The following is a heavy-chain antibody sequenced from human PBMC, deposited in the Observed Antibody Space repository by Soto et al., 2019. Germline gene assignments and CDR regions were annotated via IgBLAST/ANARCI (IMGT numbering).Heavy chain of an antibody. Sequence: ASLKVSCKASGYTFTSYDINWVRQATGQGLEWMGWMSPNSGNTGYAQKFQGRVTMTRNTSISTAYMELSSLRSEDTAVYYCARVRKYDFWSGYPPPDYWGQGTLVTVSS. CDR3: ARVRKYDFWSGYPPPDY. V-gene: IGHV1-8*01. CDR2: MSPNSGNT. CDR1: GYTFTSYD. J-gene: IGHJ4*02. D-gene: IGHD3-3*01.